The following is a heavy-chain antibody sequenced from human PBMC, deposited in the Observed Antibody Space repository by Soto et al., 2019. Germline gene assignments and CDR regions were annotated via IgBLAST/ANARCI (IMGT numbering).Heavy chain of an antibody. V-gene: IGHV3-23*01. CDR1: GFTFSVFA. CDR2: IGGGDNDR. J-gene: IGHJ3*02. D-gene: IGHD1-1*01. Sequence: EVQLLESGGGLVQPGGSLRLSCAASGFTFSVFAMSWVRQAPGKGLEWVSGIGGGDNDRYYAESVKGRFTITRDNSKNTVYLQMNSQRDEDTAIYFCVKDRMDHNSVWDPFDIWGQGTMVTVSS. CDR3: VKDRMDHNSVWDPFDI.